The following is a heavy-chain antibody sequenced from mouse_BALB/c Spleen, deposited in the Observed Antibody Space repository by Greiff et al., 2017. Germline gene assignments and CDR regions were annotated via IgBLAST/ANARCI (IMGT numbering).Heavy chain of an antibody. D-gene: IGHD1-2*01. J-gene: IGHJ4*01. CDR2: INPDSSTI. CDR1: GFDFSRYW. Sequence: EVKLLESGGGLVQPGGSLKLSCAASGFDFSRYWMSWVRQAPGKGLEWIGEINPDSSTINYTPSLKDKFIISRDNAKNTLYLQMSKVRSEDTALYYCARRGRKIHYYGTYAMDYWGQGTSVTVSS. CDR3: ARRGRKIHYYGTYAMDY. V-gene: IGHV4-1*02.